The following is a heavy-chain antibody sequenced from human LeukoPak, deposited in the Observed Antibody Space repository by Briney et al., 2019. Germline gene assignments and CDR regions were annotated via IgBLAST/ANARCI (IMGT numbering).Heavy chain of an antibody. CDR3: AKDHRLAAAGFPNWFDP. Sequence: PGGSLRLSCAASGFTFSSYAMSWVRQAPGTGLEWVSAISGSGGSTYYADSVKGRFTISRDNSKNTLYLQMNSLRAEDTAVYYCAKDHRLAAAGFPNWFDPWGQGTLVTVSS. D-gene: IGHD6-13*01. CDR2: ISGSGGST. V-gene: IGHV3-23*01. CDR1: GFTFSSYA. J-gene: IGHJ5*02.